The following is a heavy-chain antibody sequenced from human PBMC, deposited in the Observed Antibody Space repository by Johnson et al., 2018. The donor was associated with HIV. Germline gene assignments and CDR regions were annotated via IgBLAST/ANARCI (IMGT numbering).Heavy chain of an antibody. CDR2: IRYDGNNR. CDR1: GFTFSSYA. J-gene: IGHJ3*02. CDR3: AKLVGATHPLDI. V-gene: IGHV3-30*02. Sequence: QVQLVESGGGVVRPGGSLRLSCAASGFTFSSYAMHWVRQAPGKGLEWVAFIRYDGNNRNYADSVKGRFSISRDNSKNTLYLQMNRLRTEDTALYYCAKLVGATHPLDIWGQGTMVTVSS. D-gene: IGHD1-26*01.